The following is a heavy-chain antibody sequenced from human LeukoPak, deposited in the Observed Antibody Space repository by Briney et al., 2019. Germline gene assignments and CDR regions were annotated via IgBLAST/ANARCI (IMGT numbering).Heavy chain of an antibody. Sequence: GGSLRLSCAVTGFSVSNKNMNWVRQAPGKGLEWVSIVYRGGNTDYADSVKGRFTISRGNSKNTLFLQMNSLRAEDTAVYYCASDSGTNWFGYWGQGTLVTVSS. V-gene: IGHV3-53*01. CDR2: VYRGGNT. J-gene: IGHJ5*01. CDR3: ASDSGTNWFGY. CDR1: GFSVSNKN. D-gene: IGHD6-25*01.